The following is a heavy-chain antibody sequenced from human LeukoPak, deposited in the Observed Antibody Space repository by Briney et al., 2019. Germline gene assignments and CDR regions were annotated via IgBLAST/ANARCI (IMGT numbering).Heavy chain of an antibody. CDR3: ARPREVGAKSAFDI. CDR2: INHSGST. Sequence: SETLSLTCAVYGGSFSGYYWSWIRQPPGKGLEWIGEINHSGSTNYNPSLKSRVTISVDTSKNQFSLKLSSVTAADTAVYYCARPREVGAKSAFDIWGQGTMVTVSS. V-gene: IGHV4-34*01. J-gene: IGHJ3*02. D-gene: IGHD1-26*01. CDR1: GGSFSGYY.